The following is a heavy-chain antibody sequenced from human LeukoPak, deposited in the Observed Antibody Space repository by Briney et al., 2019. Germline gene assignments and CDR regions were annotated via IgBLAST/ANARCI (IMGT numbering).Heavy chain of an antibody. CDR1: GGSISSSSYY. CDR3: ARVKNSYGDAFDI. Sequence: PSETLSLTCTVSGGSISSSSYYWGWIRQPPGTGLEWIGSIYYSGSTYYNPSLKSRVTISVDTSKNQFSLKLSSVTAADTAVYYCARVKNSYGDAFDIWGQGTMVTVSA. CDR2: IYYSGST. D-gene: IGHD3-16*01. J-gene: IGHJ3*02. V-gene: IGHV4-39*01.